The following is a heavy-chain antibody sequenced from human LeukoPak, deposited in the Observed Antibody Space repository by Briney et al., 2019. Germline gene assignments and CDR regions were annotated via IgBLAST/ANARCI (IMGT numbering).Heavy chain of an antibody. V-gene: IGHV4-30-4*01. CDR3: ARASAYYDILTGRRRPSSNWFDP. D-gene: IGHD3-9*01. Sequence: SETLSLTCTVSGGSISSGDYYWSWIRQPPGKGLEWIVYIYYSGSTYYNPSLKCRVTISVDTSKNQFYVKLSSVTDADTAVYYCARASAYYDILTGRRRPSSNWFDPWGQGTLVTVSS. CDR1: GGSISSGDYY. J-gene: IGHJ5*02. CDR2: IYYSGST.